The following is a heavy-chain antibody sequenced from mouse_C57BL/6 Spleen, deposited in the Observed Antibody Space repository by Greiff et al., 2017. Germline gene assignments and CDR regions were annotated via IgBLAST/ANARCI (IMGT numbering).Heavy chain of an antibody. V-gene: IGHV1-42*01. CDR1: GYSFTGYY. CDR2: INPSTGGT. J-gene: IGHJ1*03. D-gene: IGHD1-1*01. CDR3: AGSSYWYFEV. Sequence: VQLQQSGPELVKPGASVKISCKASGYSFTGYYMNWVKQSPEQSLEWIGEINPSTGGTTYNQKFKTKATLTVDKSSSTAYMQLKSLTSEDSAVYYWAGSSYWYFEVWGTGTTVTVCS.